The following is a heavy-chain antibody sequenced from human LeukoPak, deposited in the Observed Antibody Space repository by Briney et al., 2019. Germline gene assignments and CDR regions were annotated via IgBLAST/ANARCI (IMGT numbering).Heavy chain of an antibody. CDR2: ISAYNGNT. CDR1: GYTFTSYG. Sequence: ASVKVSCKASGYTFTSYGISWVRQAPGQGLEWMGWISAYNGNTNYARKLQGRVTMTTDTSTNTAYMELRSLRSDDTAMYYCARCTSSLWFDSWGQGTLVTVSS. J-gene: IGHJ5*01. D-gene: IGHD2-2*01. V-gene: IGHV1-18*01. CDR3: ARCTSSLWFDS.